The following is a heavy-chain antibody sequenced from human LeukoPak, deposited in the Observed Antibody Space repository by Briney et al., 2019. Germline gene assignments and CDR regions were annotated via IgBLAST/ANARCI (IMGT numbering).Heavy chain of an antibody. J-gene: IGHJ4*02. D-gene: IGHD6-19*01. CDR2: IYSSGSN. V-gene: IGHV4-4*07. Sequence: SETLSLTCTVSGVSLSSYYWSWLRQPAGKGLEWIGRIYSSGSNNYNPSLKSRVTMSVDKSKNQFSLKLSAVTAADTAVYYCARAQWLASFDYWGQRTLVTVST. CDR1: GVSLSSYY. CDR3: ARAQWLASFDY.